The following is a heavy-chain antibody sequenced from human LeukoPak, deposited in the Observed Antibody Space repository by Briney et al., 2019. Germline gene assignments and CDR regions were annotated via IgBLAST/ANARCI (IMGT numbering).Heavy chain of an antibody. CDR1: EYTFTNYW. CDR2: IYLRDSDA. D-gene: IGHD2-2*01. Sequence: GESLKISCKVAEYTFTNYWIGWVRQMPGKGLEWVGIIYLRDSDARYRPSFQVQVTISADKSTRTAYLQWSSLKASDSAMYYCATTLTNYCSSTSCYADHWGQGTLVTVSS. J-gene: IGHJ4*01. V-gene: IGHV5-51*01. CDR3: ATTLTNYCSSTSCYADH.